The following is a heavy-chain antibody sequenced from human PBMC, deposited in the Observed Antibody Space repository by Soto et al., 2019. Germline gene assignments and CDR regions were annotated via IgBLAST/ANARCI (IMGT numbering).Heavy chain of an antibody. J-gene: IGHJ6*02. V-gene: IGHV3-23*01. CDR2: ISGSGGST. CDR1: GFTFSSYA. D-gene: IGHD3-3*01. Sequence: PGGSLRLSCAASGFTFSSYAMSWVRQAPGKGLEWVSAISGSGGSTYYADSVKGRFTISRDNSKNTLYLQMNSLRAEDTAVYYCAKADYDFWSGYYRDYYYGMDVWGQGTTVTVS. CDR3: AKADYDFWSGYYRDYYYGMDV.